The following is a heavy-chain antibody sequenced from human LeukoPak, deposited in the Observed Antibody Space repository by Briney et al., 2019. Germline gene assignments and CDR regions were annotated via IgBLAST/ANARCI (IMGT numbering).Heavy chain of an antibody. D-gene: IGHD3-3*01. CDR1: GFTFSSYS. CDR2: ISSSSSTI. CDR3: ARGGYYDFWSGYWSHHYYYYYMDV. Sequence: GSLRLSCAASGFTFSSYSMNWVRQAPGKGLEWVSYISSSSSTIYYADSVKGRFTISRDNAKNSLYLQMNSLRAEDTAVYYCARGGYYDFWSGYWSHHYYYYYMDVWGKGTTVTVSS. V-gene: IGHV3-48*04. J-gene: IGHJ6*03.